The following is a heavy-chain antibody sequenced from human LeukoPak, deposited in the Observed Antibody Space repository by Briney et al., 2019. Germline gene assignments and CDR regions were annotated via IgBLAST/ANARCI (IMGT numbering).Heavy chain of an antibody. J-gene: IGHJ4*02. CDR3: AREAQYRIDY. CDR1: GGSISSYY. D-gene: IGHD5-12*01. Sequence: SETLSLTCTVSGGSISSYYWSWIRQPPGKGLEWIGYIYYSGSTNYSPSLKSRVTISVDTSKNQFSLKLSSVTAADTAVYYCAREAQYRIDYWGQGTLVTVSS. CDR2: IYYSGST. V-gene: IGHV4-59*12.